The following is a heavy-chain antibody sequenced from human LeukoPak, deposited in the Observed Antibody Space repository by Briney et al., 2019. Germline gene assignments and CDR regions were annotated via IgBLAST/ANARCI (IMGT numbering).Heavy chain of an antibody. CDR1: GFTFSSYA. D-gene: IGHD2-2*01. Sequence: GGSLRLSCSASGFTFSSYAMHWVRQAPGKGLEYVSAISSNGGSTYYADSVKGRFTISRDNSKNTLYLQMSSLRAEDTAVYYCMKGEPDCSSTSCYAGWFDPWGQGTLVTVSS. J-gene: IGHJ5*02. CDR3: MKGEPDCSSTSCYAGWFDP. V-gene: IGHV3-64D*06. CDR2: ISSNGGST.